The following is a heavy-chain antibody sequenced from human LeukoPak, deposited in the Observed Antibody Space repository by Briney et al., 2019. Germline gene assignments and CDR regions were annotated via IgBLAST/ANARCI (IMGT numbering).Heavy chain of an antibody. V-gene: IGHV1-18*01. CDR1: GYTFTSYG. Sequence: ASVKVSCKASGYTFTSYGISWVRQAPGQGLGWMGWISAYNGNTNYAQKLQGRVTMTTDTSTSTAYMELRSLRSDDTAVYYCARNNWNLNWFDPWGQGTLVTVSS. J-gene: IGHJ5*02. D-gene: IGHD1-20*01. CDR3: ARNNWNLNWFDP. CDR2: ISAYNGNT.